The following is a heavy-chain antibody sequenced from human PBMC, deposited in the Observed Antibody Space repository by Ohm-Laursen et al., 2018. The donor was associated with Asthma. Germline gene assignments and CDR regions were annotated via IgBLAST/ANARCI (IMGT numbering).Heavy chain of an antibody. J-gene: IGHJ5*02. Sequence: SLRLSCAAPGFTFSTYGMHWVRQAPGKGLEWVALIWYDGTSESYAESVKGRFTISRDDSKNTLSLQMNSLRAEDTAVYYCARERGTAAGNPFDPWGQGTLVTVSS. CDR1: GFTFSTYG. D-gene: IGHD6-13*01. V-gene: IGHV3-33*01. CDR3: ARERGTAAGNPFDP. CDR2: IWYDGTSE.